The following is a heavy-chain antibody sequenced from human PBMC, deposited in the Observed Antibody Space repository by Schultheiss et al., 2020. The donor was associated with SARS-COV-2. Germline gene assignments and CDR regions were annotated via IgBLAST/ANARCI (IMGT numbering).Heavy chain of an antibody. CDR2: ISYDGSNK. V-gene: IGHV3-30*04. CDR3: ARDNTYYGPMDV. J-gene: IGHJ6*02. Sequence: GGSLRLSCAASGFTFSSYAMHWVRQAPGKGLEWVAVISYDGSNKYYADSLKGRFTISRDNAKNSVYLQMNSLRAEDTAVYYCARDNTYYGPMDVWGQGTTVTVSS. CDR1: GFTFSSYA. D-gene: IGHD3-10*01.